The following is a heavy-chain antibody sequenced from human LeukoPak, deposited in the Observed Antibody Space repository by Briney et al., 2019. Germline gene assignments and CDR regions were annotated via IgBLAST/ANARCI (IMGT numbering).Heavy chain of an antibody. CDR2: INVANGNA. Sequence: PGASVKVSCKASGYTFSDWPINWVRQAPGQGLEWMGRINVANGNAKYSQNFQGRVTITRDTSASTAYMELSSLRSEDTAVYYCVRDGYSYGHAEGVDYWGQGTPVTVSS. CDR3: VRDGYSYGHAEGVDY. CDR1: GYTFSDWP. J-gene: IGHJ4*02. D-gene: IGHD5-18*01. V-gene: IGHV1-3*01.